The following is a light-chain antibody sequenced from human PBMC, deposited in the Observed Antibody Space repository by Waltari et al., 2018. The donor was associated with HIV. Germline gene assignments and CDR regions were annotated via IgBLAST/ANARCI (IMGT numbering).Light chain of an antibody. J-gene: IGKJ2*01. V-gene: IGKV3-20*01. CDR3: QQYGSSYT. CDR1: QNVGRSS. CDR2: GAS. Sequence: EVVLTPSPGTMSFSPGERVTPSCRASQNVGRSSLAWYQQNPGQAPRLLIYGASSRATGTPERFSGGGSGTDFTLTISRLEPEDFAMYYCQQYGSSYTFGQGTKLEIK.